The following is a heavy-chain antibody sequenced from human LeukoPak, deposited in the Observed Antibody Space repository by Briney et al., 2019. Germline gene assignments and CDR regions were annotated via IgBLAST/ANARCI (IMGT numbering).Heavy chain of an antibody. CDR1: GFTVSSNY. CDR2: IYSGGST. V-gene: IGHV3-53*01. D-gene: IGHD3-3*01. Sequence: GGSLRLSCAASGFTVSSNYMSWVRQAPGKGLEWVSVIYSGGSTYYADSVKGRFTISRDNSKNTLYLQMNSLRAEDTAVYYCASHPDGWSLGAFDIWGQGTMVTVSS. J-gene: IGHJ3*02. CDR3: ASHPDGWSLGAFDI.